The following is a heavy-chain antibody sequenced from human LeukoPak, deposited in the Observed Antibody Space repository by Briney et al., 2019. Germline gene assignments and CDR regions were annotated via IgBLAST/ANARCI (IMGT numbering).Heavy chain of an antibody. CDR1: GFTFSSYG. J-gene: IGHJ4*02. V-gene: IGHV3-23*01. CDR3: AKGAIGYSSSWYDY. CDR2: ISGSGGST. Sequence: GGSLRLSCAASGFTFSSYGMSWVRQAPGKGLEWVSAISGSGGSTYYADSVKGRFTISRDNSKNTLNLQMNSLRAEDTAVYYCAKGAIGYSSSWYDYWGQGTLVTVSS. D-gene: IGHD6-13*01.